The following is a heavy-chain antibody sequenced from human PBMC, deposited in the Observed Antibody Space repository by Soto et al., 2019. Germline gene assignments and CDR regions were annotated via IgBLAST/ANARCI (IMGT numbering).Heavy chain of an antibody. CDR2: IVSGSTYM. CDR3: ARDWSSAIVY. CDR1: GFTFSSYS. J-gene: IGHJ4*02. V-gene: IGHV3-21*01. Sequence: GGSLRLSCAASGFTFSSYSMNWVRQAPGKGLEWVSSIVSGSTYMYYADSVKGRFTISRDNAKNSLYLQMNTLRAEDTAVYYCARDWSSAIVYWGQGTLVTVSS.